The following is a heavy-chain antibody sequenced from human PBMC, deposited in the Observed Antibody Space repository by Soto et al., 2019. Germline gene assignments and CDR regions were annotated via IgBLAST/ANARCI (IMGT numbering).Heavy chain of an antibody. V-gene: IGHV3-30-3*01. Sequence: GGALRLSCVASVVTFDTYGIHWVREAPGKGLQWVALISYEGSNTYYADSVRGRFTISRDNSKNTLYLQMNTLRPEDTGLYYCARVTPGNNLYYFSGLDFWGQGTSVTVSS. CDR2: ISYEGSNT. CDR1: VVTFDTYG. CDR3: ARVTPGNNLYYFSGLDF. J-gene: IGHJ6*02. D-gene: IGHD1-1*01.